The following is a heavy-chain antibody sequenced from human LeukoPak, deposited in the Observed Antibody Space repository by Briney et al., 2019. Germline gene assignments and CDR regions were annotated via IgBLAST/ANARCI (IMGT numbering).Heavy chain of an antibody. J-gene: IGHJ4*02. CDR2: IRYDGSNK. V-gene: IGHV3-30*02. Sequence: GGSLRLSCAASGFTFSSYGMHWVRQAPGKGLEWVAFIRYDGSNKYYADSVKGRFTISRDNSKNTLYLQMNSLRLEDTAVYYCAKPTSLKDANYGLTGTNYWGQGILVTVSS. CDR1: GFTFSSYG. D-gene: IGHD1-14*01. CDR3: AKPTSLKDANYGLTGTNY.